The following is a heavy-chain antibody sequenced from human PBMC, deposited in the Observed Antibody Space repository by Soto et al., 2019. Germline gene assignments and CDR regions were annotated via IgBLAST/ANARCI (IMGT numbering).Heavy chain of an antibody. J-gene: IGHJ3*01. V-gene: IGHV4-4*02. CDR2: ISHSGTS. CDR3: ARVVLTITPGAFDA. Sequence: QVQLQESGPGLVKPSGTLSLTCAVSGGSISSSHWWTWVRQSPGKGLEYIGEISHSGTSNSNPSLQSRVTLSVDKSKNHFSLTLTSVTAADTAVYYCARVVLTITPGAFDAWGQGTLVIVSS. CDR1: GGSISSSHW. D-gene: IGHD3-9*01.